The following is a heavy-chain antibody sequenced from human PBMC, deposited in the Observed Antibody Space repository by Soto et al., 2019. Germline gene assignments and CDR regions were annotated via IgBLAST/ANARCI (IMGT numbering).Heavy chain of an antibody. D-gene: IGHD5-18*01. CDR3: ATDTAMVTAY. Sequence: QLQLQESGPGLVKPSETLSLTCTVSGGSISSSSYYWGWIRQPPGKGLEWIGSIYYSGSTYYNPSLKGRVTISIDTSKNQFSLKPSSVTAADTAGYYCATDTAMVTAYWGQGTLVTVSS. J-gene: IGHJ4*02. V-gene: IGHV4-39*01. CDR1: GGSISSSSYY. CDR2: IYYSGST.